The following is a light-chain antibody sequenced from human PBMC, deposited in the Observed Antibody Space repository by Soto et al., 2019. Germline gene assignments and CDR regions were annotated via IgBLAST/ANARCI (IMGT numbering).Light chain of an antibody. CDR2: DAS. CDR3: QQYNSYLIT. CDR1: QSISSW. V-gene: IGKV1-5*01. J-gene: IGKJ5*01. Sequence: DIQMTQSPSTLSASVGARVTITCRASQSISSWLAWYQQKPGKAPKLLIYDASSLESGVPSKFSGSGSGTEFTLTISTLQPDDFATYYCQQYNSYLITFGPGTRLEIK.